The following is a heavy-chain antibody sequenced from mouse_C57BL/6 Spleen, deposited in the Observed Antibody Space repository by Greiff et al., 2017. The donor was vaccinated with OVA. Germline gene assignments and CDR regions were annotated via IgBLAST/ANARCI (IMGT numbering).Heavy chain of an antibody. CDR1: GFTFSDYG. Sequence: EVNVVESGGGLVKPGGSLKLSCAASGFTFSDYGMHWVRQAPEKGLEWVAYISSGSSTIYYADTVKGRFTISRDNAKNTLFLQMTSLRSEDTAMYYCARRDYEGYFDVWGTGTTVTVSS. CDR3: ARRDYEGYFDV. D-gene: IGHD2-4*01. V-gene: IGHV5-17*01. J-gene: IGHJ1*03. CDR2: ISSGSSTI.